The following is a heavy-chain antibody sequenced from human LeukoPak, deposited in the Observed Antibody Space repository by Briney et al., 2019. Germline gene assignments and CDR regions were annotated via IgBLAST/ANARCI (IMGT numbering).Heavy chain of an antibody. Sequence: PGGSLRLSCAASGFTFSSYWMHWVRQAPGKGLVWVSRINTDGSSTSYADSVKGRFTISRDNAKNTLYLQMNSLRAEDTAVYYCASAYSGSYYFDNWGQGTLVTVSS. D-gene: IGHD1-26*01. CDR2: INTDGSST. V-gene: IGHV3-74*01. J-gene: IGHJ4*02. CDR3: ASAYSGSYYFDN. CDR1: GFTFSSYW.